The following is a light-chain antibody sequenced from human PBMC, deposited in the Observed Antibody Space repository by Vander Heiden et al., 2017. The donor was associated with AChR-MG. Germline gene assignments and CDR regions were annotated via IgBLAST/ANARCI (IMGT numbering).Light chain of an antibody. Sequence: EIAMTQSPGTLSMSPGERATLSCRASQSVNTNLAWYQQKPGQSPRLLIYGASARATGVPTRFSGSGSGTDFTLTISSLQSEDFAIYYCQQYDNWPPLTFGGGTKVEMK. V-gene: IGKV3-15*01. CDR1: QSVNTN. CDR2: GAS. J-gene: IGKJ4*01. CDR3: QQYDNWPPLT.